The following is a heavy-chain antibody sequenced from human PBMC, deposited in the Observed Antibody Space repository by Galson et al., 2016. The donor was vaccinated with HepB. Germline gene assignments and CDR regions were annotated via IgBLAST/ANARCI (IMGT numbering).Heavy chain of an antibody. CDR3: ARVIADYGDYIQNYFDQ. CDR1: GFTFSGSA. J-gene: IGHJ4*02. CDR2: FQSGGTT. Sequence: SLRLSCAASGFTFSGSALHWVRQAPGKGLEWVSIFQSGGTTFYADSVKGRFTISRDISKNTLYLQMTSLRAEDTAVYFCARVIADYGDYIQNYFDQWGQGTLVTVSS. D-gene: IGHD4-17*01. V-gene: IGHV3-53*01.